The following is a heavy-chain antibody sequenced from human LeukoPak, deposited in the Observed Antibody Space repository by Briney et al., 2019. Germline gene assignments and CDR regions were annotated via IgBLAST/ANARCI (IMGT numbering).Heavy chain of an antibody. V-gene: IGHV3-64*01. CDR2: ISSNGDST. Sequence: PGGSLRLSCAASGFTFTNYGMLWVRQAPGKGLEYVSAISSNGDSTYYANSVKGRFTISRDNSKNTLYLQMGSLRAEDMAVYYCASDVGSGWCGYWGQGTLVTVSS. CDR1: GFTFTNYG. J-gene: IGHJ4*02. D-gene: IGHD6-19*01. CDR3: ASDVGSGWCGY.